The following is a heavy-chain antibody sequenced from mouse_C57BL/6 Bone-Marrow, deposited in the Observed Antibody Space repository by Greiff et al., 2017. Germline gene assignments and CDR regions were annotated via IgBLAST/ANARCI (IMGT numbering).Heavy chain of an antibody. CDR2: IYPGNSDT. V-gene: IGHV1-5*01. CDR1: GYTFTSYW. CDR3: TSLYYDYCYFDY. D-gene: IGHD2-4*01. J-gene: IGHJ2*01. Sequence: EVQLQQSGTVLARPGASVKMSCKTSGYTFTSYWMHWVKQRPGQGLEWIGAIYPGNSDTSYNQKFKGKAKLTAVTSASTAYLELSSLTNEDSAVYYCTSLYYDYCYFDYWGQGTTLTVSS.